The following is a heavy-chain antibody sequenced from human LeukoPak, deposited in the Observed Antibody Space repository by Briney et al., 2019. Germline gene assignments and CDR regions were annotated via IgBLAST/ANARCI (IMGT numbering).Heavy chain of an antibody. CDR1: GYTFTSYG. Sequence: ASVKVSCKASGYTFTSYGISWVRQAPGQGLEWMGWISAYKGNTNYAQKLQGRVTMTTDTSTSTAYMELRSLRSDDTAVYYCARKGAATSGLDYYYMDVWCKGTTVTVSS. J-gene: IGHJ6*03. V-gene: IGHV1-18*01. D-gene: IGHD1-26*01. CDR2: ISAYKGNT. CDR3: ARKGAATSGLDYYYMDV.